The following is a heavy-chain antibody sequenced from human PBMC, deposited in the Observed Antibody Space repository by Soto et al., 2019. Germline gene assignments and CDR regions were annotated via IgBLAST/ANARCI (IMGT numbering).Heavy chain of an antibody. CDR3: TGRLYYYDSSGYYYVDAFDI. V-gene: IGHV3-66*01. CDR1: GFTVSSNY. CDR2: IYSGGST. Sequence: PGGSLRLSCAASGFTVSSNYMSWVRQAPGKGLEWVSVIYSGGSTYYADSVKGRFTISRDNSKNTLYLQMNSLRAEDTAVYYCTGRLYYYDSSGYYYVDAFDIWAKGQWSPSPQ. J-gene: IGHJ3*02. D-gene: IGHD3-22*01.